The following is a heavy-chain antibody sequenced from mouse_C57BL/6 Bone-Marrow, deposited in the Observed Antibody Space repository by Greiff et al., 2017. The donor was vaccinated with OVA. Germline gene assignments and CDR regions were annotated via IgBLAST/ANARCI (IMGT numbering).Heavy chain of an antibody. J-gene: IGHJ2*01. Sequence: VQLQQSGTVLARPGASVKMSCKTSGYTFTSYWMHWVKQRPGQGLEWIGAIYPGNSDTSYNQKFKGKAKLTAVTSASTAYMELSSLTNEDSAVYYCTKHPSCYDYDVIDYWGQGTTLTVSS. V-gene: IGHV1-5*01. CDR3: TKHPSCYDYDVIDY. CDR2: IYPGNSDT. CDR1: GYTFTSYW. D-gene: IGHD2-4*01.